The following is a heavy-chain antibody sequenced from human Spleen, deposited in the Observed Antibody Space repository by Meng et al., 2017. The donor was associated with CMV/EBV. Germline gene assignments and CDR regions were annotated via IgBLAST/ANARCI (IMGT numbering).Heavy chain of an antibody. CDR2: IKQDGSEK. Sequence: GRSLRLSCAASGFTFSTYYMSWVRQAPGKGLEWVASIKQDGSEKYYVDSAKGRFTISRDNAKNSLYLQMNSLRAEDTAVYYCARGYDFWSGYWDYWGQGTLVTVSS. J-gene: IGHJ4*02. D-gene: IGHD3-3*01. V-gene: IGHV3-7*04. CDR3: ARGYDFWSGYWDY. CDR1: GFTFSTYY.